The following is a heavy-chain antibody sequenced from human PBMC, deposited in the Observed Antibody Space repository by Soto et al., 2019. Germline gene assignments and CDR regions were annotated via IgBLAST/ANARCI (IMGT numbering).Heavy chain of an antibody. V-gene: IGHV3-23*01. CDR3: AKLYYDFWSGYSNYMDV. J-gene: IGHJ6*03. Sequence: GGSLRLSCAASGFTFSSYAMSWVRQAPGKGLEWVSAISGSGGSTYYADSVKGRFTISRDNSKNTLYLQMNSLRAEDTAVYYCAKLYYDFWSGYSNYMDVWGKGTTVTVSS. CDR1: GFTFSSYA. D-gene: IGHD3-3*01. CDR2: ISGSGGST.